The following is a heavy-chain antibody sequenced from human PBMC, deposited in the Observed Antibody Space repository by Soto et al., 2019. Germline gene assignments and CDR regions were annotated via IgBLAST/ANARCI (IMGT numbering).Heavy chain of an antibody. V-gene: IGHV4-30-4*01. Sequence: SGTLSLTCTVSGGSINSDDHYWTWIRQPPGKGLEWIGSIYYSGTTNYNPSLKSRITVSIDTSKNQFSLNLTSVTDADTALSSCARQRRGGYWFAPWGQGTPVTVSS. CDR2: IYYSGTT. J-gene: IGHJ5*02. CDR1: GGSINSDDHY. CDR3: ARQRRGGYWFAP.